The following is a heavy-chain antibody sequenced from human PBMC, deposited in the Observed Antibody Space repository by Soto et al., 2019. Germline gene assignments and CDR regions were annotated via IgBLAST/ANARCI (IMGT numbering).Heavy chain of an antibody. J-gene: IGHJ6*02. CDR1: GFTFSSYD. CDR3: ARDIAEDYYYYGMDV. V-gene: IGHV3-13*01. D-gene: IGHD6-13*01. CDR2: IGTAGDT. Sequence: EVQLVESGGGLVQPGGSLRLSCAASGFTFSSYDMHWVRQATGKGLEWVSAIGTAGDTYYPGSVKGRFTISRENAKNSLYLPMNSLRAEDTAVYYCARDIAEDYYYYGMDVWGQGTTVTVSS.